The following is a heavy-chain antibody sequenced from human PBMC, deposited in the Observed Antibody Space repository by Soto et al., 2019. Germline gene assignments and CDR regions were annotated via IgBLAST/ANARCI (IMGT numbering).Heavy chain of an antibody. CDR1: GFTFSNHA. J-gene: IGHJ4*02. Sequence: EVQLLESGGALVQPGGSLRLSCAASGFTFSNHAMNWVRQAPGKGLEWVSTISDSGSTYYADSVKGRFTISRDNSKKTLYLQMNGLRAEDTAVYYCARDPGGHYCTSTSCLYFFAHWGQGTLVIVSS. CDR2: ISDSGST. D-gene: IGHD2-2*01. V-gene: IGHV3-23*01. CDR3: ARDPGGHYCTSTSCLYFFAH.